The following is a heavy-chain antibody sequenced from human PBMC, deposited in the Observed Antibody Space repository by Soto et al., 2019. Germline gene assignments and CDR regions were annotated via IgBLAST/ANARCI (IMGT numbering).Heavy chain of an antibody. CDR3: HRGTTVTTRETWTDY. D-gene: IGHD4-17*01. Sequence: PSETLSLTCTVSGGSISSSSYYWGWIRQPPGKGLEWIGSIYYSGSTYYNPSLKSRVTISVDTSKNQFSLRLSSVTAADTAVYYCHRGTTVTTRETWTDYWGQGTLVTVSS. CDR2: IYYSGST. CDR1: GGSISSSSYY. V-gene: IGHV4-39*01. J-gene: IGHJ4*02.